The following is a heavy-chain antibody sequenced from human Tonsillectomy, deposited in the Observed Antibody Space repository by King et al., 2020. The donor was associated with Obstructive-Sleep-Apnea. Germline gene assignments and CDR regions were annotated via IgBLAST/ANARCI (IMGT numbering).Heavy chain of an antibody. CDR2: ISSSSSYI. D-gene: IGHD3-22*01. Sequence: VQLVESGGGLVKPGGSLRLSCAASGFTFSSYSMNWVRQAPGKGLEWVSSISSSSSYIYYADSVKGRFTISRDNAKNSLYLQMNSLRAEDTAVYYCARDPAYYDSSAYREDCYFDYWGRGTLVTVSS. J-gene: IGHJ4*02. CDR1: GFTFSSYS. CDR3: ARDPAYYDSSAYREDCYFDY. V-gene: IGHV3-21*01.